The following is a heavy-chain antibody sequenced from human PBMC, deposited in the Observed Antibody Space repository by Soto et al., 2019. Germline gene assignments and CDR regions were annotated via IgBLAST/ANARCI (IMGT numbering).Heavy chain of an antibody. J-gene: IGHJ4*02. D-gene: IGHD1-20*01. CDR1: GGTFSSYA. V-gene: IGHV1-69*13. CDR3: ARAPPGPNNCNPRGYFDY. Sequence: GASVKVSCKASGGTFSSYAISWVRQAPGQGLEWMGGIIPIFGTANYAQKFQGRVTITADESTSTAYMELSSLRSEDTAVYYCARAPPGPNNCNPRGYFDYQGQRTLVAVSS. CDR2: IIPIFGTA.